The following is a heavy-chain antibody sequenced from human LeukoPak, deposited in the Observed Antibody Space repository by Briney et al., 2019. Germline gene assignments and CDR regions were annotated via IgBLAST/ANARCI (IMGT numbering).Heavy chain of an antibody. Sequence: SETLSLTCTVSGYSISSGYYWGWIRQPPGKGLEWIGSIYHSGSTYYNPSLKSRVTISVDTSKNQFSLKLSSVTAADTAVYYCARVRIVVVPAALPADFDYWGQGTLVTVSS. J-gene: IGHJ4*02. CDR1: GYSISSGYY. CDR2: IYHSGST. CDR3: ARVRIVVVPAALPADFDY. V-gene: IGHV4-38-2*02. D-gene: IGHD2-2*01.